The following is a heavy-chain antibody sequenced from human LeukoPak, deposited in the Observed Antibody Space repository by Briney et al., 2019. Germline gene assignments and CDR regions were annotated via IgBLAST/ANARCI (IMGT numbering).Heavy chain of an antibody. CDR1: GGTFSSYA. J-gene: IGHJ4*02. CDR3: ARDGREYYYDSSGFYY. Sequence: SVKVSCKASGGTFSSYAISWVRQAPGQGLEWMGGIIPIFGTANYAQKFQGRVTITADESTSTAYMELSSLRSEDTAVYYCARDGREYYYDSSGFYYWGQGTLVTVSS. V-gene: IGHV1-69*13. CDR2: IIPIFGTA. D-gene: IGHD3-22*01.